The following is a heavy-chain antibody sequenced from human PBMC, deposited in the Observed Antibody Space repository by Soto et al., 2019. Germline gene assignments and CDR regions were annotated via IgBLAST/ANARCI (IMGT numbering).Heavy chain of an antibody. V-gene: IGHV3-7*03. CDR1: GFTFRSYY. Sequence: EVQLVESGGGLVQPGGSLRLSSVVSGFTFRSYYMMWARQVPGRGLEWLARIKQDGSEKSYLDSVRCRFTISRDNDKESVYLQMVSLRDDDTSVYFCGRLARGAAGGTFWGQGTLVTVSS. J-gene: IGHJ4*02. CDR2: IKQDGSEK. D-gene: IGHD6-13*01. CDR3: GRLARGAAGGTF.